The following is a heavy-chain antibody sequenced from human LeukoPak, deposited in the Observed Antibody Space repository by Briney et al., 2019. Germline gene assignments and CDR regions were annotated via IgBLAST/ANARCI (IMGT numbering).Heavy chain of an antibody. V-gene: IGHV3-73*01. D-gene: IGHD5-18*01. CDR1: GFTFSGSA. CDR3: SSLNRYTYGANFDY. CDR2: IANKGNNYAT. J-gene: IGHJ4*02. Sequence: GGSLRLSCVASGFTFSGSAMHWVRQTSGKGLEWVGRIANKGNNYATTYAASVKGRFTISRDDSKNTAYLQMNRLKTEDTAVYYCSSLNRYTYGANFDYWGQGTLVTVSS.